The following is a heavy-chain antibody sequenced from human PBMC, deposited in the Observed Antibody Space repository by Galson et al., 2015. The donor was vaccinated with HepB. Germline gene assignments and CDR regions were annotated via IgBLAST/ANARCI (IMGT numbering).Heavy chain of an antibody. CDR3: ARDSDYGPLGSLWFGELKAYGMDV. J-gene: IGHJ6*02. CDR2: ISSSSSYI. D-gene: IGHD3-10*01. Sequence: SLRLSCAASGSTFSSYSMNWVRQAPGKGLEWVSSISSSSSYIYYADSVKGRFTISRDNAKNSLYLQMNSLRAEDTAVYYCARDSDYGPLGSLWFGELKAYGMDVWGQGTTVTVSS. CDR1: GSTFSSYS. V-gene: IGHV3-21*01.